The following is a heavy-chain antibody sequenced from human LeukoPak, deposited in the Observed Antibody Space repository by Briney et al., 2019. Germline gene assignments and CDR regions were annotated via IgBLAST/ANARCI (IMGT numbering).Heavy chain of an antibody. D-gene: IGHD2-21*01. CDR2: MYYDGST. V-gene: IGHV4-39*01. CDR3: ARQGGALNSMYNWFDP. CDR1: GGSISSSAYY. Sequence: SETLSLTCTVSGGSISSSAYYWGWIRQTPGKGLEWIGTMYYDGSTYYNPSLKSRVTISVDTSKKHFSLKLSCVTAADTAVYYCARQGGALNSMYNWFDPWGQGTLVTVSS. J-gene: IGHJ5*02.